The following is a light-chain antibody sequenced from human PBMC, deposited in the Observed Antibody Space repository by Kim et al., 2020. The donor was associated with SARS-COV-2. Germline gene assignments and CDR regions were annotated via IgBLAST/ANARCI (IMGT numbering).Light chain of an antibody. CDR1: QSVSRN. CDR3: QQYNNWPRT. J-gene: IGKJ1*01. V-gene: IGKV3-15*01. Sequence: EIVMTQSPATLSVSPGERATLSCRASQSVSRNLAWYQQKPAQAPRLLMYGASTRATGIPVRFSGSGSGKEFTLTISSLQSEDLAIYYCQQYNNWPRTFGQGTKVDIK. CDR2: GAS.